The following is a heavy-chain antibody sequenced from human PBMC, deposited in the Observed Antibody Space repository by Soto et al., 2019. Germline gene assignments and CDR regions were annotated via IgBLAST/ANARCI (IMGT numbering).Heavy chain of an antibody. V-gene: IGHV3-30*18. CDR2: ISSHGRDT. CDR3: AKDQGIAASHGID. D-gene: IGHD6-13*01. CDR1: GFTFYNYG. J-gene: IGHJ3*01. Sequence: QVQLVESGGGVVQPGTSLRLSCAASGFTFYNYGMHWVRQAPGTGLEWVAAISSHGRDTYYADSVKGRLTISRDHSKTTLYLQMHSLRAEDTAVYYCAKDQGIAASHGIDWGQGTMVTVSS.